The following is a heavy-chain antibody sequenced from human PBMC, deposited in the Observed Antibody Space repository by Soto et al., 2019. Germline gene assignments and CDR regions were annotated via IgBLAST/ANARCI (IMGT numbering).Heavy chain of an antibody. CDR3: ARGIATGQLDP. Sequence: ASVKVSCKASGYTFTRYTMNWLRQSPGQRLEWMGWINPDNGNTKSSQKFQDRVIITRDTSASTAYMDLSSLRSEDTAVYYCARGIATGQLDPWGQGTLVTVSS. J-gene: IGHJ5*02. CDR1: GYTFTRYT. CDR2: INPDNGNT. V-gene: IGHV1-3*01. D-gene: IGHD2-15*01.